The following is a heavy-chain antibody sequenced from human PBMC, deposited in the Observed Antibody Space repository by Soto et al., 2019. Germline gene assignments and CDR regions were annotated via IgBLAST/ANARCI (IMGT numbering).Heavy chain of an antibody. CDR1: GGTFSSYT. CDR3: AREASYYYYYMDV. CDR2: IIPILGIA. J-gene: IGHJ6*03. Sequence: SVKVSCKASGGTFSSYTISWVRQAPGQGLEWMGRIIPILGIANYAQKFQGRVTITADKSTSTAYMELSSLRSEDTAVYYCAREASYYYYYMDVWGKGTTVTVSS. V-gene: IGHV1-69*04.